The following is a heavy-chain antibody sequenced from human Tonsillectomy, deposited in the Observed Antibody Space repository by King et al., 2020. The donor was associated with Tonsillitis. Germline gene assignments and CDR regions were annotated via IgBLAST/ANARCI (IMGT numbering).Heavy chain of an antibody. CDR1: GFSFNSYA. CDR3: ARDWYYGSGSYYIYYYYGMDV. Sequence: VQLVESGGGVVQPGRSLRLSCAASGFSFNSYAMHWVRQAPGKGLEWVAVLSYDGSDKFYADSVRGRFTISRDNSKNTLYLQMSSLRAEDTAVYYCARDWYYGSGSYYIYYYYGMDVWGQGTTVTVSS. D-gene: IGHD3-10*01. V-gene: IGHV3-30-3*01. CDR2: LSYDGSDK. J-gene: IGHJ6*02.